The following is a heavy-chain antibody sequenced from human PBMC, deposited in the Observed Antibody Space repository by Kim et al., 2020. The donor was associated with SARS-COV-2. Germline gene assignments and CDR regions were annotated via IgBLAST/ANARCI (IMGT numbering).Heavy chain of an antibody. Sequence: GGSLRLSCAASGFTFSSYAMSWVRQAPGKGLEWVSAISGSGGSTYYADSVKGRFTISRDNSKNTLYLQMNSLRAEDTAVYYCAKDYSGSYYRVSAFDIWGQGTMVTVSS. CDR1: GFTFSSYA. V-gene: IGHV3-23*01. D-gene: IGHD1-26*01. J-gene: IGHJ3*02. CDR2: ISGSGGST. CDR3: AKDYSGSYYRVSAFDI.